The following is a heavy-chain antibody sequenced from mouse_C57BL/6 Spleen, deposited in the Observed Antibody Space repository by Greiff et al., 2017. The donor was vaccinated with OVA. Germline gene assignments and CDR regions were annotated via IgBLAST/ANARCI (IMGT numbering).Heavy chain of an antibody. CDR1: GYSITSGYY. Sequence: EVKLMESGPGLVKPSQSLSLTCSVTGYSITSGYYWNWIRQFPGNKLEWMGYISYDGSNNYNPSLKNRISITRDTSKNQFFLKLNSVTTEDTATYYCARGEYYDYAMDYWGQGTSVTVSS. J-gene: IGHJ4*01. V-gene: IGHV3-6*01. CDR3: ARGEYYDYAMDY. D-gene: IGHD2-4*01. CDR2: ISYDGSN.